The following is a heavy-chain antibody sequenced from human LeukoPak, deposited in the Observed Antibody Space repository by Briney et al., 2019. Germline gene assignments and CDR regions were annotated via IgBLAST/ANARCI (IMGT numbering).Heavy chain of an antibody. CDR2: IIPIFGIA. V-gene: IGHV1-69*04. Sequence: GASVKVSCEASGGTFSSYAISWVRQAPGQGLEWRGRIIPIFGIANYAQKFQGRVTITADKSTSTAYMELSSLRSEDTAVYYCAREQYQLLLSPSDYYYYGMDVWGQGTTVTVSS. CDR1: GGTFSSYA. CDR3: AREQYQLLLSPSDYYYYGMDV. J-gene: IGHJ6*02. D-gene: IGHD2-2*01.